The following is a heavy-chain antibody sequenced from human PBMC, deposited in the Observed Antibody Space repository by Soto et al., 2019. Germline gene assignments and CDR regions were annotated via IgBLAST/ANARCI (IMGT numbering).Heavy chain of an antibody. D-gene: IGHD6-19*01. Sequence: GGSLRLSCAASGFTFSDYYMSWIRQAPGKGLEWVSYISSSGSTIYYADSVKGRFTISRDNAKNSLYLQMNSLRAEDTAVYYCASQPHKIYSSGWKRGGFGYWGQGTLVTVSS. CDR3: ASQPHKIYSSGWKRGGFGY. CDR2: ISSSGSTI. CDR1: GFTFSDYY. V-gene: IGHV3-11*01. J-gene: IGHJ4*02.